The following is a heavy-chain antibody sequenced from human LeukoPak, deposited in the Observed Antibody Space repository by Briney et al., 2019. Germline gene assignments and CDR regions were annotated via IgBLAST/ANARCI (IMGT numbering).Heavy chain of an antibody. D-gene: IGHD6-13*01. CDR1: GCTFTSYY. CDR2: INPSGGST. J-gene: IGHJ4*02. V-gene: IGHV1-46*01. Sequence: ASVKVSCKASGCTFTSYYMHWVRQAPGQGLEWMGIINPSGGSTSYAQKFQGRVTMTRDMSTSTVYMELSSLRSEDTAVYYCARDAPEDPYSSSWYSPQGVDYWGQGTLVTVSS. CDR3: ARDAPEDPYSSSWYSPQGVDY.